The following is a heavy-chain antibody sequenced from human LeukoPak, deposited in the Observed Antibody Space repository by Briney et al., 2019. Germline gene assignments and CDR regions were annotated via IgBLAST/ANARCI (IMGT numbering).Heavy chain of an antibody. CDR1: GYTFTGYY. CDR2: INPNSGGT. V-gene: IGHV1-2*02. Sequence: GASVKVSCKASGYTFTGYYMHWVRQAPGQGLEWMGWINPNSGGTNYAQKFQGRVTMTRDTSISTAYMELSRLRSDDTAVYYCARGAVGSGWYYYYYMDVWGKGTTVTVSS. D-gene: IGHD6-19*01. CDR3: ARGAVGSGWYYYYYMDV. J-gene: IGHJ6*03.